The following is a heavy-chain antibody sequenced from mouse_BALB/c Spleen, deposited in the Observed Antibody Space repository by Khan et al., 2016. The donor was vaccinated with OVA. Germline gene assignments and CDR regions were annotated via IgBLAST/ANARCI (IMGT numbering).Heavy chain of an antibody. Sequence: QIQLVESGPGLVAPSQSLSITCTVSGFSLTSYGVNWVRQPPGKGLEWLGVIWACGSTNYYSAVMSRLSISKDNSKSQYLLKRNSLQTDDTAMYYCARLEDIWGQGTTLTVSS. CDR3: ARLEDI. J-gene: IGHJ2*01. D-gene: IGHD1-3*01. V-gene: IGHV2-9*02. CDR2: IWACGST. CDR1: GFSLTSYG.